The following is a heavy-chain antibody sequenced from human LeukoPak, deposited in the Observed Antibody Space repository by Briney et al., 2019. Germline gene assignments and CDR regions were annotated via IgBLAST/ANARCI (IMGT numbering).Heavy chain of an antibody. J-gene: IGHJ6*02. CDR1: GGSISSYY. Sequence: PSETLSLTCTVSGGSISSYYWSWIRQPPGKGLEWIGYIYYTGSTNYNPSLKSRVTISVDTSKNQFSLKLSSVTAADTAVYYCARDGILGSPYYYGMDVWGQGTTVTVSS. D-gene: IGHD2-15*01. V-gene: IGHV4-59*01. CDR3: ARDGILGSPYYYGMDV. CDR2: IYYTGST.